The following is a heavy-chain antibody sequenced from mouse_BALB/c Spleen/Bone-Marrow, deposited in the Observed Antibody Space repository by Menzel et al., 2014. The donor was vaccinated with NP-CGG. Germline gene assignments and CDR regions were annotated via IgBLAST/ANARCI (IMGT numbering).Heavy chain of an antibody. CDR3: ASYYYGSSLFAY. CDR1: GFNIKDTY. D-gene: IGHD1-1*01. Sequence: EVKLMESGAELAKPGASVKLSCTASGFNIKDTYMHWVKQRPEQGLEWIGRIDPANGNTKYDPKFQGKATITADTSSNTAYLQLSSLTSEDTAVYYCASYYYGSSLFAYWGQGTLVTVSA. CDR2: IDPANGNT. V-gene: IGHV14-3*02. J-gene: IGHJ3*01.